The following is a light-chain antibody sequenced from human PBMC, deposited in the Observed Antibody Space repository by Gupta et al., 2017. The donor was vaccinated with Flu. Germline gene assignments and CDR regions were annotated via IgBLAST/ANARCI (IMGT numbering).Light chain of an antibody. Sequence: ITTSSTAATGAVGGNNYVSWYQPTPAKAPNLLIFEVSNRRSGVAARFSGSKYGTTAALTIAGLHTEDEADYYCSSDTRGTTTRVFGTGTEVTVL. V-gene: IGLV2-14*01. CDR2: EVS. CDR3: SSDTRGTTTRV. J-gene: IGLJ1*01. CDR1: TGAVGGNNY.